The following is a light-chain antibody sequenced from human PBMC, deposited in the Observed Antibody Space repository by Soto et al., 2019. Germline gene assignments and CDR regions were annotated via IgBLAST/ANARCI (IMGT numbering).Light chain of an antibody. J-gene: IGKJ4*01. CDR2: LGS. CDR1: QSLLFSNGYNY. Sequence: DIVMTQSPLSLPVTPGEPASISCRSSQSLLFSNGYNYLNWYLQKPGQSPQLLIYLGSNRASGVPDRFSGSGSGTDVTLKISRVEAEDVGVYYCMQTLQTPTFGGGTKVEIK. V-gene: IGKV2-28*01. CDR3: MQTLQTPT.